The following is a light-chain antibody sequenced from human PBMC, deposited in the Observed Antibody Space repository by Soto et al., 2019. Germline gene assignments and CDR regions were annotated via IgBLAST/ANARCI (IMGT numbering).Light chain of an antibody. Sequence: EIVLTQSPDTLSLSPGGRATLSCRASQSVSSSYLAWYQQKPGQAPRLLMYDASSRAFGIPDRFSGSGSGTDFSLTISRLEPEDFAVYYCQQYDASLITFGGGTKVEIK. J-gene: IGKJ4*01. V-gene: IGKV3-20*01. CDR3: QQYDASLIT. CDR2: DAS. CDR1: QSVSSSY.